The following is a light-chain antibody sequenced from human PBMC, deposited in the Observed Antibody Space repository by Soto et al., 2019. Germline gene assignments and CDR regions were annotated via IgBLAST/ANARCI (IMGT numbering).Light chain of an antibody. J-gene: IGKJ4*01. Sequence: EIVLTQSPATLSVSPGERATLSFRASQSVSSYLAWYHQKPGQAPRLLIYDTSNRATGIPARFSGSGSGTNFTLTISSLESADSGVYYCQQRYNWLTFGGGTKVDIK. CDR1: QSVSSY. CDR2: DTS. CDR3: QQRYNWLT. V-gene: IGKV3-11*01.